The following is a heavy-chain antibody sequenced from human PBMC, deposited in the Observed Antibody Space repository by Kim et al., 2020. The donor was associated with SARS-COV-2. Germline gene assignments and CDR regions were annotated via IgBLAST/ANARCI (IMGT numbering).Heavy chain of an antibody. J-gene: IGHJ4*01. Sequence: ASVKVSCKASGYSLTDYPINWVRQAPGQGLKWMGYINTNTGRPTYAPDLAGRVVFSLDTSVTTACLQINGLKAEDTAIYYCTRGLGGYSLNGYWGQGTLVTVSS. D-gene: IGHD2-21*02. V-gene: IGHV7-4-1*02. CDR3: TRGLGGYSLNGY. CDR2: INTNTGRP. CDR1: GYSLTDYP.